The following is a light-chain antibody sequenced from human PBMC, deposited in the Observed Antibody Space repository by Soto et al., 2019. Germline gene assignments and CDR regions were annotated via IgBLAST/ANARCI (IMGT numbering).Light chain of an antibody. CDR1: QFIRTD. CDR3: LQDYNYPYT. J-gene: IGKJ2*01. Sequence: AIQVTQSPSSLSASVGDRVTFTCRASQFIRTDLAWYQQKPGEAPKLLVYAGSTLHSGVPSRFSGSGSDTDFTLTISSLQPEDFATYYCLQDYNYPYTFGQGTLLEIK. V-gene: IGKV1-6*01. CDR2: AGS.